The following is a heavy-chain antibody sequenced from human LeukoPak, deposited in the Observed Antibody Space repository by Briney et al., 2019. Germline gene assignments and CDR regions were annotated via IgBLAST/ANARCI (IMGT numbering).Heavy chain of an antibody. CDR3: ARDVALYNWFDP. Sequence: PGGSLRLSCAASGFTFSDYNMRWIRQAPGKGLEWVSSISRSGSTKYYADSVKGRFTISRDNAKNSLYLQMNSLRAEDTAVYYCARDVALYNWFDPWGQGTLVTVSS. D-gene: IGHD3-3*02. CDR1: GFTFSDYN. J-gene: IGHJ5*02. CDR2: ISRSGSTK. V-gene: IGHV3-11*04.